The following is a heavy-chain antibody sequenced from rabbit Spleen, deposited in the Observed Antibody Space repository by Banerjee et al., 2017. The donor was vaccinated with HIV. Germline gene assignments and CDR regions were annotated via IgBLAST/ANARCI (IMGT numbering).Heavy chain of an antibody. D-gene: IGHD6-1*01. CDR2: IDPVFGST. J-gene: IGHJ4*01. V-gene: IGHV1S7*01. CDR1: GVSFSFSSY. Sequence: QLEESGGGLVKPGASLTLTCTASGVSFSFSSYMCWVRQAPGKGLEWIGYIDPVFGSTYYASWVNGRFTISSHNAQNTLWLQLNSLTAADTATYFCAKYVARSFNLWGPGTLVTVS. CDR3: AKYVARSFNL.